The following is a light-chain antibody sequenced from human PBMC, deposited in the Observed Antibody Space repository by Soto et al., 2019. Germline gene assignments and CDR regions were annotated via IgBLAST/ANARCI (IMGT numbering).Light chain of an antibody. V-gene: IGKV3-20*01. CDR1: QSVTSSY. CDR2: GAS. J-gene: IGKJ1*01. CDR3: QHYGSSPRT. Sequence: EIVLTQSPGTLSLSPGERATLSCWASQSVTSSYLAWYQQKPGQAPRLLIYGASSRATGIPDRFSGSGSVTDFTLTISRLEPEDFVVYYCQHYGSSPRTFGQGTRVEIK.